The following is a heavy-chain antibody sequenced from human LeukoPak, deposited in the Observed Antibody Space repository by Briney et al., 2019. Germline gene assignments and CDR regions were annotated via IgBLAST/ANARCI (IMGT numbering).Heavy chain of an antibody. CDR3: AKGGKWDVTPFDY. CDR1: GFTLSSYA. D-gene: IGHD1-26*01. J-gene: IGHJ4*02. CDR2: ISGSGGST. Sequence: GGSLRLSCAASGFTLSSYAMSWVRQAPGKGLEWVSAISGSGGSTYYADSVKGRFTISRDNSKNTLYLQVNSLRAEDTAVYYCAKGGKWDVTPFDYWGQGTLVTVSS. V-gene: IGHV3-23*01.